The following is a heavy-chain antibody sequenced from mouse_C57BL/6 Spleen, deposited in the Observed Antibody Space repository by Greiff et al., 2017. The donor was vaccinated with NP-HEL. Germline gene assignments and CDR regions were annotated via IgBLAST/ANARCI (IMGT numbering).Heavy chain of an antibody. V-gene: IGHV5-4*01. CDR1: GFTFSSYA. D-gene: IGHD2-3*01. CDR2: ISDGGSYT. CDR3: ARDLGWLLYAMDY. J-gene: IGHJ4*01. Sequence: EVQGVESGGGLVKPGGSLKLSCAASGFTFSSYAMSWVRQTPEKRLEWVATISDGGSYTYYPDNVKGRFTISRDNAKNNLYLQMSHLKSEDTAMYYCARDLGWLLYAMDYWGQGTSVTVSS.